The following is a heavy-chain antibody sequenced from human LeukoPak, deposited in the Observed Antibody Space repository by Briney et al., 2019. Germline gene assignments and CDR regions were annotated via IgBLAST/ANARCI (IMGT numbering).Heavy chain of an antibody. D-gene: IGHD3-10*01. Sequence: SVKVSCKASGGTFSSYAISWVRQAPGQGLEWMGGIIPIFGTANYAQKFQGRVTITADKSTSTAYMELSSLRSEDTAVYYCARSQFYGSGSDYYYYYYMDVWGKGTTVTVSS. CDR3: ARSQFYGSGSDYYYYYYMDV. V-gene: IGHV1-69*06. CDR2: IIPIFGTA. J-gene: IGHJ6*03. CDR1: GGTFSSYA.